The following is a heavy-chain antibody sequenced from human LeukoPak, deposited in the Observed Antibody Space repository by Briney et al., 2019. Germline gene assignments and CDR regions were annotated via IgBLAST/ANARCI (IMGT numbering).Heavy chain of an antibody. Sequence: SQTLSLTCAISGDSLSSNSAAWNWIRQSPSRCLELLGRTYYRSKWSTDYAVSVKSRITVKPDTSKNQFSLQLNSVTPEDTAVYYCARLENWAFDFWGQGTLITVSS. CDR3: ARLENWAFDF. J-gene: IGHJ4*02. CDR1: GDSLSSNSAA. V-gene: IGHV6-1*01. CDR2: TYYRSKWST. D-gene: IGHD7-27*01.